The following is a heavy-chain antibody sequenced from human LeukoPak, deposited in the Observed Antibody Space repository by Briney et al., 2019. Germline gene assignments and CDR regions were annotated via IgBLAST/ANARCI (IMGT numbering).Heavy chain of an antibody. CDR2: IGGSGTST. J-gene: IGHJ4*02. CDR1: GFTFRSYA. D-gene: IGHD6-6*01. V-gene: IGHV3-23*01. CDR3: ARTSYSTSDGY. Sequence: GGSLRLSCAASGFTFRSYAMTWVRQAPGKGLEWVSRIGGSGTSTYYGDSVKGRFTISRDNSKNTLYLQMNSLRAEDTAVYYCARTSYSTSDGYWGQGTLVTVSS.